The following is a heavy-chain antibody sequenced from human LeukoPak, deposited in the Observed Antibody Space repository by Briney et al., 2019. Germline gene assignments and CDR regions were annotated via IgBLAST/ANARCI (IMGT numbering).Heavy chain of an antibody. J-gene: IGHJ4*02. Sequence: ASVKVSCKASGYTFTGYYMHWVRQAPGQGLEWMGWIDPNSGGTNYAQKFQGRVTMTRDTSISTAYMELSRLRSDDTAVYYRAREVVAATGFDYWGQGTLVTVSS. V-gene: IGHV1-2*02. CDR2: IDPNSGGT. D-gene: IGHD2-15*01. CDR3: AREVVAATGFDY. CDR1: GYTFTGYY.